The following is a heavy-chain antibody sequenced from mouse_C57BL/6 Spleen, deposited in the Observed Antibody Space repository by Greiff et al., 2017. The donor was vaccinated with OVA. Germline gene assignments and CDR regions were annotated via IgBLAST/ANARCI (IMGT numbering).Heavy chain of an antibody. Sequence: VQLQQPGAELVKPGASVKMSCKASGYTFTSYWITWVKQRPGQGLEWIGDIYPGSGSTNYNEKFKSKATLTVDTSSSTAYMQLSSLTSEDSAVYYCARDYYGQGWYFDYWGQGTTLTVSS. CDR2: IYPGSGST. J-gene: IGHJ2*01. CDR1: GYTFTSYW. CDR3: ARDYYGQGWYFDY. D-gene: IGHD1-1*01. V-gene: IGHV1-55*01.